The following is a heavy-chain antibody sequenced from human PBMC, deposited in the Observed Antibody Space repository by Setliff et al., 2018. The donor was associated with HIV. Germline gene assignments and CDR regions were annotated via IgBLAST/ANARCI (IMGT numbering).Heavy chain of an antibody. D-gene: IGHD3-3*01. Sequence: GGSLRLSCAASGFTFSSHGMHWVRQAPGKGLEWVAVIWYDGSDTNYADSVRGRFTISRDNAKNTVYLQLTSLRAEDTAVYYCARGPQYNFWGGYLGLWGQGTLVTVSS. V-gene: IGHV3-33*01. CDR1: GFTFSSHG. J-gene: IGHJ4*02. CDR3: ARGPQYNFWGGYLGL. CDR2: IWYDGSDT.